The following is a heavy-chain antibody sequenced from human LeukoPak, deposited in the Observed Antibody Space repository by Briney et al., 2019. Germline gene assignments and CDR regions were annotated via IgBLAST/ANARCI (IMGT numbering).Heavy chain of an antibody. Sequence: SVKVSCKASGGTFSSYTINWVRQAPGQGLEWMGGIIPVFGTANYVQKFQGRVTITADESTSTAYMELSSLRSEDTAVYYCARDGLLFDIVVVPAAISNGFDYWGQGTLVTVSS. D-gene: IGHD2-2*01. CDR1: GGTFSSYT. V-gene: IGHV1-69*13. CDR2: IIPVFGTA. CDR3: ARDGLLFDIVVVPAAISNGFDY. J-gene: IGHJ4*02.